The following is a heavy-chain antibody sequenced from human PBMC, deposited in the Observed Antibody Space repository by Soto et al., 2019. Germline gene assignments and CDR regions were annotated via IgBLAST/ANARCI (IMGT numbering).Heavy chain of an antibody. J-gene: IGHJ4*02. V-gene: IGHV2-5*02. CDR2: IYWDDDK. CDR3: AHVYGGYDNFDY. D-gene: IGHD5-12*01. Sequence: QITLKESGPTLVKPTQTLTLTCTFSGFSLSTSGVGVGWIRQPPGKALEWLALIYWDDDKRYIPSLKSRLTITKDTSKNQVVLTMTNMDPVDTATYYCAHVYGGYDNFDYWGQGTLVTVSS. CDR1: GFSLSTSGVG.